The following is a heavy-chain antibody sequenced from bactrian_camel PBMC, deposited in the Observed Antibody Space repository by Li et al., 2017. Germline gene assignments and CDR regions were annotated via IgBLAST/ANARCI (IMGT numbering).Heavy chain of an antibody. D-gene: IGHD3*01. CDR1: YTTSRKC. CDR3: AARPTQYCSPFYSGYNY. Sequence: VQLVESGGGSVQAGGSLRLSCEYTTSRKCMGWFRQAPGKEREGIVSSWLSGGRTYYRDSVKGRFTISQDNAKNTLYLQMNSLNTEDTAMYYCAARPTQYCSPFYSGYNYWGQGTQVTVS. CDR2: SWLSGGRT. V-gene: IGHV3S59*01. J-gene: IGHJ4*01.